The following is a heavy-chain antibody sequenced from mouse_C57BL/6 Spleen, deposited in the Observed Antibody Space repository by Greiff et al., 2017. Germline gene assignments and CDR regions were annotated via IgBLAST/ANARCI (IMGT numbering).Heavy chain of an antibody. Sequence: QVQLQQPGAELVKPGASVKLSCKASGYTFTSYWMHWVKQRPGQGLEWIGMIHPNSGSTNYNAKFKSKATLTVDKSSSTAYMQLSSLTSEDSAVYYCASGDSLFAYWGQGTLVTVSA. J-gene: IGHJ3*01. CDR2: IHPNSGST. V-gene: IGHV1-64*01. CDR1: GYTFTSYW. CDR3: ASGDSLFAY.